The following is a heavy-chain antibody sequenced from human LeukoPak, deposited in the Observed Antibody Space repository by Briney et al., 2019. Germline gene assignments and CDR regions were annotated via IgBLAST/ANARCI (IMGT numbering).Heavy chain of an antibody. CDR2: ISLYNPKT. CDR3: ARGTTGSHDAFDI. V-gene: IGHV1-18*01. J-gene: IGHJ3*02. CDR1: GYTFTSYA. Sequence: ASVKVSCKASGYTFTSYAISWVRQAPGQGLDWMGWISLYNPKTNYAQKFQGRVTMTTDTSTSTAYMELRSLRSDDTAFYYCARGTTGSHDAFDIWGQGTMVTVSS. D-gene: IGHD1-1*01.